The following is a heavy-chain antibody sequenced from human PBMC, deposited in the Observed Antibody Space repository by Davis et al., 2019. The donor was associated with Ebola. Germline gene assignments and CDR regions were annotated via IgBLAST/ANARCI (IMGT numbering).Heavy chain of an antibody. V-gene: IGHV4-61*09. CDR2: IYTSGST. J-gene: IGHJ2*01. D-gene: IGHD2-2*01. Sequence: PSETLSLTCTVSGGSISSGSYYWSWIRQPAGKGLEWIGHIYTSGSTNYNPSLKSRVTISVDTSKNQFSLKLSSVTAADTAVYYCARRYCSSTSCYWDWYFDLWGRGTLVTVSS. CDR1: GGSISSGSYY. CDR3: ARRYCSSTSCYWDWYFDL.